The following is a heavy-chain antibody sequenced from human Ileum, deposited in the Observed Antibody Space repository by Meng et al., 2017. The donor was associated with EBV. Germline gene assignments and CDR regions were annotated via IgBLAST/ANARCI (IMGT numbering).Heavy chain of an antibody. V-gene: IGHV4-28*01. Sequence: VHVQESGPGLVKPWDTLSLTGAASGYSISSTNWWGWIRQPPGKGLEWIGYIYYSGSTSYNPSLKSRVTMSVDTSKNQFSLNLNSVTAVDTAVYYCARNVPGTSAYYDWGQGTLVTVSS. D-gene: IGHD3-22*01. J-gene: IGHJ4*02. CDR1: GYSISSTNW. CDR3: ARNVPGTSAYYD. CDR2: IYYSGST.